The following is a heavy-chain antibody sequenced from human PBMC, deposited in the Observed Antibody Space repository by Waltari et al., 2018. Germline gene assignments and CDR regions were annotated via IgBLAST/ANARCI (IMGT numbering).Heavy chain of an antibody. CDR3: VGYDRSGYNLYYFDY. V-gene: IGHV3-23*04. J-gene: IGHJ4*02. CDR1: GFTFSSDA. CDR2: IRGSGGST. Sequence: EVQLVESGGGLVQPGGSLRLSCAASGFTFSSDAMSWVRRAPGNGVGWGSDIRGSGGSTYYADAVKGRCTMSRDNSKNRRYLQMNGVRAEDTAVYYCVGYDRSGYNLYYFDYGGQGTLVTVAS. D-gene: IGHD3-22*01.